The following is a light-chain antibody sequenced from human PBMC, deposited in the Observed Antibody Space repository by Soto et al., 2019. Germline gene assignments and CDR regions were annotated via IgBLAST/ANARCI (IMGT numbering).Light chain of an antibody. CDR2: AAS. Sequence: DIQMTQSPSSLSASVGDRVTITCRASQSISSYLNWYQQKPGKAPKLLIYAASSLQSGVPSRFSGSGSGTDFHLTISSPPTEDFATYYCQQRYSTPPSFGQGTKLEIK. CDR3: QQRYSTPPS. V-gene: IGKV1-39*01. J-gene: IGKJ2*01. CDR1: QSISSY.